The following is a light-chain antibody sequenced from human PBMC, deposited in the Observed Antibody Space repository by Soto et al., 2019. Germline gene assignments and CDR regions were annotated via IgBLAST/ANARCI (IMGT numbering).Light chain of an antibody. CDR1: QSISSNY. V-gene: IGKV3-20*01. Sequence: EIVLTQSPGTLSLFAGERATLSCRATQSISSNYLAWYQQKPGQAPRLLIYIASRRATGIPDRFSGSGSGTDFTLTISRLEPEDSALYYCQQYGTSPWIFGQGTKVEIK. CDR2: IAS. J-gene: IGKJ1*01. CDR3: QQYGTSPWI.